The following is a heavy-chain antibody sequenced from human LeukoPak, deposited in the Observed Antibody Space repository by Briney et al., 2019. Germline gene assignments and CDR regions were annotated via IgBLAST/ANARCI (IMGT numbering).Heavy chain of an antibody. V-gene: IGHV3-21*01. CDR1: GFTFSSYG. Sequence: GGSLRLSCAASGFTFSSYGMSWVRQAPGKGLEWVSSISSSSGYIYYADSVKGRFTISRDNAKNSLYLQMNSLRAEDTAVYYCARDWVTTTGLKYYYYMDVWGKGTTVTVSS. CDR2: ISSSSGYI. D-gene: IGHD1-1*01. J-gene: IGHJ6*03. CDR3: ARDWVTTTGLKYYYYMDV.